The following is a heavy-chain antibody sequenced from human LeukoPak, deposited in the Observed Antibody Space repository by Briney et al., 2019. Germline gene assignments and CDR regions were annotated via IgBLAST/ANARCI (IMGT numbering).Heavy chain of an antibody. J-gene: IGHJ5*02. CDR1: GFTFSSYW. CDR3: AKGANWNFRTADRLDP. Sequence: GGSLRLSCAASGFTFSSYWMNWVRQAPGKGLEWVANIKQDGSEKYYVDSVKGRFTISRDNAKNSLYLQMDSLRAEDTALYYCAKGANWNFRTADRLDPWGQGTLVTVSS. CDR2: IKQDGSEK. V-gene: IGHV3-7*03. D-gene: IGHD1-1*01.